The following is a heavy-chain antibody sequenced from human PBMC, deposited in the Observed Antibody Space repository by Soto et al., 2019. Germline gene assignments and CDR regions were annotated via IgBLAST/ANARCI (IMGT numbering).Heavy chain of an antibody. D-gene: IGHD6-19*01. CDR1: VGTFSSYA. Sequence: ASVKVSCKASVGTFSSYAISWVRQAPGQGLEWMGGIITIFGTANYAQKFQGRVTITADESTSTAYMELSRLRSEDTAVYYCASGGRYSSGWYPGYFDYWGQGTLVTVSS. V-gene: IGHV1-69*13. J-gene: IGHJ4*02. CDR2: IITIFGTA. CDR3: ASGGRYSSGWYPGYFDY.